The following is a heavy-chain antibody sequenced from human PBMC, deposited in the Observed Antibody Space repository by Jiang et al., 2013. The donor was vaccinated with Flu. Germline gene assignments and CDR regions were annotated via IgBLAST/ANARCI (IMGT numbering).Heavy chain of an antibody. V-gene: IGHV3-30*18. CDR1: GFTFSSNG. D-gene: IGHD1-7*01. J-gene: IGHJ6*02. CDR3: AKETGTTFDSYYYGLNV. CDR2: ISYDGSNK. Sequence: GGPVRLSCAASGFTFSSNGMHWVRQAPGKGLEWVAVISYDGSNKYYADSVKGRFTVSRDNSNNTLYLQMNSLRAEDTAVYYCAKETGTTFDSYYYGLNVWGQGTTVTVSS.